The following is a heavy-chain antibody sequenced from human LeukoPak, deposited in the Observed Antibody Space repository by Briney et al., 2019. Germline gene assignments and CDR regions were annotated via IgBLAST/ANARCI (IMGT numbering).Heavy chain of an antibody. Sequence: GASVKVSYKASGYTFTSYGISWVRQAPGQGLEWMGWISAYNGNTNYAQKLQGRVTMTTDTSTSTAYMELRSLRSDDTAVYYCARDSGSYPPPGAFDIWGQGTMVTVSS. J-gene: IGHJ3*02. CDR1: GYTFTSYG. CDR3: ARDSGSYPPPGAFDI. D-gene: IGHD1-26*01. CDR2: ISAYNGNT. V-gene: IGHV1-18*01.